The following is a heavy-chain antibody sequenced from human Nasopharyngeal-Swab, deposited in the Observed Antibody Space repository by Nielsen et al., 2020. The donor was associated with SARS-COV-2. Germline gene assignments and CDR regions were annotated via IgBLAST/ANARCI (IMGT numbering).Heavy chain of an antibody. CDR3: ARSERFKGKGDFDY. CDR2: LYHGDSDT. D-gene: IGHD1-1*01. Sequence: LKISCKGSGYSFTSYLIGWVRQLPGKGLEWMGILYHGDSDTRYTSSFQGQVIISPDKSNSTPNLQWSSLKASDTAKYYCARSERFKGKGDFDYWGQGTLVTVSS. CDR1: GYSFTSYL. J-gene: IGHJ4*02. V-gene: IGHV5-51*01.